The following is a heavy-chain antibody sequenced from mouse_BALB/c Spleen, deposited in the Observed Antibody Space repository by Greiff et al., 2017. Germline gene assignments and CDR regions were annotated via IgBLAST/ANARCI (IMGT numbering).Heavy chain of an antibody. J-gene: IGHJ2*01. CDR1: GFNIKDTY. CDR3: AGWDY. D-gene: IGHD1-1*02. Sequence: EVHLVESGAELVKPGASVKLSCTASGFNIKDTYMHWVKQRPEQGLEWIGRIDPANGNTKYDPKFQGKATITADTSSNTAYLQLSSLTSEDTAVYYCAGWDYWGQGTTLTVSS. CDR2: IDPANGNT. V-gene: IGHV14-3*02.